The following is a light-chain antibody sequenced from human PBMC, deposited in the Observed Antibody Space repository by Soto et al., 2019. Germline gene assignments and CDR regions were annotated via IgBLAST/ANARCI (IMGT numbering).Light chain of an antibody. Sequence: TLSASLVDRVPLPCRASQSLYTNLAWYQQKPGQGPRLLIYGASTRASGIPARFRGSGSGTEFTLTISSLQSEDFAVYSCQQFNNWPPTFGQGTKVDIK. CDR1: QSLYTN. CDR3: QQFNNWPPT. V-gene: IGKV3-15*01. J-gene: IGKJ1*01. CDR2: GAS.